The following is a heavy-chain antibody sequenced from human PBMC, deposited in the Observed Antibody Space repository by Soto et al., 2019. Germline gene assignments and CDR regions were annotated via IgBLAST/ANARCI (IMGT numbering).Heavy chain of an antibody. J-gene: IGHJ3*02. V-gene: IGHV4-31*03. CDR2: IDYSGST. CDR1: GGSISSGGYY. CDR3: ARDSGYCSGGSCNAFDI. D-gene: IGHD2-15*01. Sequence: NPSETLSLTCTVSGGSISSGGYYWSWIRQHPGKGLEWIGYIDYSGSTYYNPSLKSRVTISVDTSKNQFSLKLSSVTAADMAVYYCARDSGYCSGGSCNAFDIWGQGTMVT.